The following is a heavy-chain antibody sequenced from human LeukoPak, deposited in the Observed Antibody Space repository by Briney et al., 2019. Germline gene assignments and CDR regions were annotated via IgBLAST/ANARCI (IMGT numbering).Heavy chain of an antibody. CDR3: ARTQVPGAFDF. Sequence: GESLKISRKDSGYNFATYWIGWVRQVPGKGLEWMGIIYPGDSDTRYSPSFQGQVTISVDKSISTAYLQWSSLQASDTAMFFCARTQVPGAFDFWGQGTVVTVSP. V-gene: IGHV5-51*01. CDR2: IYPGDSDT. J-gene: IGHJ3*01. CDR1: GYNFATYW.